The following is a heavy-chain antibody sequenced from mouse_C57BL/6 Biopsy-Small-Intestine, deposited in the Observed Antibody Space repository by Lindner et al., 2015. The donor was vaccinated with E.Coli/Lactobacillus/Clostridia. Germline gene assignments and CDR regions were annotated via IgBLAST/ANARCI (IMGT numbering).Heavy chain of an antibody. CDR1: DYTFTAYY. CDR2: INPYNGDT. Sequence: VQLQESGPELVKPGDSVKMSCKASDYTFTAYYMDWLKQSHGKSLEWIGRINPYNGDTFFNQTFKGKATLTVDKSSNTAHMELRSLTSEDSALYYCARGEVFAYWGQGTLVTVSA. J-gene: IGHJ3*01. CDR3: ARGEVFAY. V-gene: IGHV1-20*01.